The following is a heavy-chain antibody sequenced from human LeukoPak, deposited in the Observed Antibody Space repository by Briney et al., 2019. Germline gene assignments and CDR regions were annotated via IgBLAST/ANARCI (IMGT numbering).Heavy chain of an antibody. CDR3: ARANFLYCSSTSCLFDY. J-gene: IGHJ4*02. Sequence: ASVKVSCKASGYTFTDYYMHWVRQAPGQGFEWMGWTSPNDGDTYYAQKFQGRVTMTRDTSISTAHMEVSRLRSDDTAVYYCARANFLYCSSTSCLFDYWGQGTLVTVSS. D-gene: IGHD2-2*01. V-gene: IGHV1-2*02. CDR2: TSPNDGDT. CDR1: GYTFTDYY.